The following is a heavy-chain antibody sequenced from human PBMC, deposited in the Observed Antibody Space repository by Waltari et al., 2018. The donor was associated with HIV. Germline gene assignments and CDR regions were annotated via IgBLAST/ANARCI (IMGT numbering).Heavy chain of an antibody. CDR3: ARDRGSYDLDV. CDR1: GLTVSWYY. V-gene: IGHV3-53*01. CDR2: ISSSGRT. Sequence: EVQLVESGGGLIQPGGSLRLSCAASGLTVSWYYITWARQAPGKGLECVSAISSSGRTYYADSVKGRFTISRDNSKNTLYLQMNSLRAEDTAVYYCARDRGSYDLDVWGQGTTVTVSS. J-gene: IGHJ6*02. D-gene: IGHD3-10*01.